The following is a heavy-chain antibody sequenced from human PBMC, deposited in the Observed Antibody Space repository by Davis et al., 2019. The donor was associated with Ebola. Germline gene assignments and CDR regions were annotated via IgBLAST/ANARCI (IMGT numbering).Heavy chain of an antibody. J-gene: IGHJ4*02. CDR3: ARGNTISMMTY. V-gene: IGHV4-38-2*02. Sequence: SETLSLTCSVSDSSMSSGYYWVWIRQPPGKGLEWIGSLYYTGSTYYNPSLKSRVTISRGPSTNQFSLRVTSATAADTAMYYCARGNTISMMTYWGPGTLVAVSS. CDR2: LYYTGST. CDR1: DSSMSSGYY. D-gene: IGHD3-16*01.